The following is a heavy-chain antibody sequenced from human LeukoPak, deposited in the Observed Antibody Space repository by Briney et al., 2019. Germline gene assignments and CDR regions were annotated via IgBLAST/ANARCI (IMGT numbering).Heavy chain of an antibody. Sequence: ASVTVSFKASGYTFTGYYMHWVRQAPGQGLEWMGLINPNSGGTNYAQKFQGRVTMTRDTSISTVYMELSRLRSDDTAVYYCARDKGLGRYFDREGGAFDIWGQGTMVTVSS. CDR1: GYTFTGYY. V-gene: IGHV1-2*02. D-gene: IGHD3-9*01. CDR2: INPNSGGT. J-gene: IGHJ3*02. CDR3: ARDKGLGRYFDREGGAFDI.